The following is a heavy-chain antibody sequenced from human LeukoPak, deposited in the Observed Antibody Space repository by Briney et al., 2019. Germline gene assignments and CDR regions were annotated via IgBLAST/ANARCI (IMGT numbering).Heavy chain of an antibody. J-gene: IGHJ4*02. V-gene: IGHV3-21*01. CDR3: ARDVLPIDY. Sequence: PGGSLRLSCAASGFTFSTYTMNWVRQAPGKGLEWVSSISRSSNYIYYADSVKGRFTISRDNAKNSLFLQMNSLRPEDTAVYYCARDVLPIDYWGQGTLVTVSS. CDR2: ISRSSNYI. CDR1: GFTFSTYT.